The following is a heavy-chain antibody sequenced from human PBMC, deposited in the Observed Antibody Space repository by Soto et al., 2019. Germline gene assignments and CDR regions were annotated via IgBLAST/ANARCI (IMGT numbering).Heavy chain of an antibody. V-gene: IGHV4-34*01. Sequence: SETLSLTCAVYGGSFSGYYWSWIRQPPGKGLEWIGEINHSGSTNYNPSLKSRVTISVDTSKNQFSLKLSSVTAADTAVYYCARGGPDIVLVPAANWFNPWGQGTLVTVSS. CDR3: ARGGPDIVLVPAANWFNP. CDR1: GGSFSGYY. D-gene: IGHD2-2*01. CDR2: INHSGST. J-gene: IGHJ5*02.